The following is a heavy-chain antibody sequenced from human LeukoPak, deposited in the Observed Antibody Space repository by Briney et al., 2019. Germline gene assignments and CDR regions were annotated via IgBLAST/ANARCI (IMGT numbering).Heavy chain of an antibody. CDR1: GGTFSSYA. CDR3: ASSTYSSGWIDYYYYMDV. J-gene: IGHJ6*03. CDR2: IIPIFGTA. Sequence: SVKVSCKASGGTFSSYAISWVRQAPGQGLEWMGGIIPIFGTANYAQKFQGRVTITTDESTSTAYMELSSLRSEDTAVYYCASSTYSSGWIDYYYYMDVWGKGTTVTVSS. D-gene: IGHD6-19*01. V-gene: IGHV1-69*05.